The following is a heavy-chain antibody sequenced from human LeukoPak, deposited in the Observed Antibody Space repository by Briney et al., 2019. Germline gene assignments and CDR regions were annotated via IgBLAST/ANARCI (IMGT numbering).Heavy chain of an antibody. CDR3: AREGFGAAAGTFYYYGMDV. J-gene: IGHJ6*02. D-gene: IGHD6-13*01. CDR1: GGTFSSYA. V-gene: IGHV1-69*01. Sequence: GASVKVSCKASGGTFSSYAISWVRQAPGQGLEWMGGIIPIFGTTNYAQQFQGRVTITADESTSTAYMELSSLRSEDTAVYYCAREGFGAAAGTFYYYGMDVWGQGTTVTVSS. CDR2: IIPIFGTT.